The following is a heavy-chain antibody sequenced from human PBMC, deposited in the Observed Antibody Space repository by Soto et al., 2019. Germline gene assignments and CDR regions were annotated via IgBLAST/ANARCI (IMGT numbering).Heavy chain of an antibody. D-gene: IGHD3-3*01. CDR2: IVVGSGNT. Sequence: GASVKVSCKASGFIFTSSAVQWVRQARGQRLEWIGWIVVGSGNTNYAQKFQERVTITRDMSTSTAYMELSSLRSEDTAVYYCAAGLRFLEWLLDYWGQGTLVTVSS. CDR1: GFIFTSSA. J-gene: IGHJ4*02. CDR3: AAGLRFLEWLLDY. V-gene: IGHV1-58*01.